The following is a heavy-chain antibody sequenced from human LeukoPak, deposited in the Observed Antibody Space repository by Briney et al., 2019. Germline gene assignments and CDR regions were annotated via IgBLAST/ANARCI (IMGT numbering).Heavy chain of an antibody. D-gene: IGHD1-26*01. V-gene: IGHV1-8*02. CDR2: MNPNSGNT. J-gene: IGHJ4*02. CDR3: ARGFEGAPPRD. CDR1: GYTFTGYY. Sequence: GASVKVSCKASGYTFTGYYMHWVRQAPGQGLEWMGWMNPNSGNTGYAQKFQGRVTMTRNASISTAYMELSSLRSEDTAVYYCARGFEGAPPRDWGQGTLVTVSS.